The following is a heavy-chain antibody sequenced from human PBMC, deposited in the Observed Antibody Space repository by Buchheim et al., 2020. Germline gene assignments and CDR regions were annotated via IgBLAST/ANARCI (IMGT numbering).Heavy chain of an antibody. J-gene: IGHJ5*02. CDR3: AKAARSGYYLKWFDP. D-gene: IGHD3-3*01. CDR2: ISGSGDST. Sequence: EVQLLESGGDLVQPGGSLRLSCATSGLIFSNYAMSWVRQAPGKGLEWVSGISGSGDSTYYADSVKGRFNISRDTSKNTLYLQMNSLRAEDTAVYYCAKAARSGYYLKWFDPWGQGTL. CDR1: GLIFSNYA. V-gene: IGHV3-23*01.